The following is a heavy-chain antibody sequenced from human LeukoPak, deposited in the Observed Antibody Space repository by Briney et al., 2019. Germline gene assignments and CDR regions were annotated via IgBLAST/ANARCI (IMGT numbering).Heavy chain of an antibody. V-gene: IGHV4-39*02. CDR1: GGSISSSSYY. J-gene: IGHJ3*02. CDR3: ARESSGYCVAFDI. CDR2: IYYSGSP. D-gene: IGHD3-22*01. Sequence: SETLSLTCAVSGGSISSSSYYWGWIRQPPGKGLEWIGTIYYSGSPYYNPSLKSRVTISVDMSKNLFSLKLSSATATDTAVYYCARESSGYCVAFDIWGQGTMVTVSS.